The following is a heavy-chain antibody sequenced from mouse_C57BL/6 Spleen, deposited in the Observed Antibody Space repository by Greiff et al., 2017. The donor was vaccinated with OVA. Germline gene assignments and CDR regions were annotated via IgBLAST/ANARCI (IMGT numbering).Heavy chain of an antibody. CDR1: GFTFSDYY. CDR3: ARAALGNYNWYFDV. V-gene: IGHV5-16*01. Sequence: EVKLVESEGGLVQPGSSMKLSCTASGFTFSDYYMAWVRQVPEKGLEWVANINYDGSSTYYLDSLKSRFLISRDNAKNILYLQMSSLKSEDTATYYCARAALGNYNWYFDVWGTGTTVTVSS. D-gene: IGHD2-1*01. CDR2: INYDGSST. J-gene: IGHJ1*03.